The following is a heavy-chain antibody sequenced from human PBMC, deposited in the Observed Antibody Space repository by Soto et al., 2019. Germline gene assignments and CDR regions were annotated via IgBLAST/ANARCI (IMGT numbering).Heavy chain of an antibody. CDR1: GYTFTSYY. J-gene: IGHJ4*02. CDR2: INPSGGRT. CDR3: ARGPSCGGDCYLFDY. D-gene: IGHD2-21*02. V-gene: IGHV1-46*01. Sequence: QVLLVQSGAEVTRPGASVKVSCKASGYTFTSYYMHWVRQAQGQGLEWMAMINPSGGRTKYAQIFQGRVTLTRDTSTGTVDMELSSLTSEDTAIYYCARGPSCGGDCYLFDYWGQGTQVTVSS.